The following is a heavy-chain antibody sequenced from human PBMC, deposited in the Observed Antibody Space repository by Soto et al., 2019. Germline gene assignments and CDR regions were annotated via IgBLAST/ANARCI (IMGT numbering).Heavy chain of an antibody. CDR3: ARDRNVVVPAASPYVDV. J-gene: IGHJ6*02. CDR1: GFNFNTYW. CDR2: IKQDGSEK. D-gene: IGHD2-15*01. Sequence: EVQLVESGGGLVQPGGSLKLSCAASGFNFNTYWMGWVRQAPGKGLEWVANIKQDGSEKYYGDSVRGRFTISRDNANNALYLHINSVRAEDPAVYFCARDRNVVVPAASPYVDVWGQGTTGTVSS. V-gene: IGHV3-7*03.